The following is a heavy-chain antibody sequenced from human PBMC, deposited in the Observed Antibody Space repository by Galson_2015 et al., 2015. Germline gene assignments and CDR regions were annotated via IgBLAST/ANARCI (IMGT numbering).Heavy chain of an antibody. CDR1: GFTFGDYA. CDR3: TRGQYQLPYYYYYGMDV. CDR2: IRSKAYGGTT. J-gene: IGHJ6*02. V-gene: IGHV3-49*03. D-gene: IGHD2-2*01. Sequence: SLRLSCAASGFTFGDYAMSWFRQAPGKGLEWVGFIRSKAYGGTTEYAASVKGRFTISRDDSKSIAYLQMNSLKTEDTAVYYCTRGQYQLPYYYYYGMDVWGQGTTVTVSS.